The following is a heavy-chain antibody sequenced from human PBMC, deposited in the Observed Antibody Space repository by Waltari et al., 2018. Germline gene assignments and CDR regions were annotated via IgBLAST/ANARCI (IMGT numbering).Heavy chain of an antibody. Sequence: QVQLVQSGAEVKKPGSSVKVSCKASGGTFSSYAISWVRQAPGQGLEWMGGIIPSFGTANDAQKFQGRVTITADESTSTAYMELSSLRSEDTAVYYCARAKHNWNSLLNWFDPWGQGTLVTVSS. CDR2: IIPSFGTA. D-gene: IGHD1-1*01. J-gene: IGHJ5*02. CDR3: ARAKHNWNSLLNWFDP. CDR1: GGTFSSYA. V-gene: IGHV1-69*01.